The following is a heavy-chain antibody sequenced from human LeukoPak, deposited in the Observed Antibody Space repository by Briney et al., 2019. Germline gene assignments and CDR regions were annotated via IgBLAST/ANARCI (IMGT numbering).Heavy chain of an antibody. V-gene: IGHV4-34*01. CDR2: INHSGST. CDR1: GGSFSGYY. D-gene: IGHD5/OR15-5a*01. CDR3: AKYVSTGWFDP. J-gene: IGHJ5*02. Sequence: KASETLSLTCAVYGGSFSGYYWSWIRQPPGKGLEWIGEINHSGSTNYNPSLKSRVTISVDTSKNQFSLKLSSVTAADTAVYYCAKYVSTGWFDPWGQGTLVTVSS.